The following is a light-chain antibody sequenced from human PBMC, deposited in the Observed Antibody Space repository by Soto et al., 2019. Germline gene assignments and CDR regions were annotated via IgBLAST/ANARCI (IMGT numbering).Light chain of an antibody. V-gene: IGKV3-11*01. CDR2: DAS. Sequence: EIVLTQSPATLSLSPGERATLSCRASQSVSSYLAWYQQKPGQAPRLLIYDASNRATGIPARFSGSGSGTGFTLASSSLEPEDFAVYYCQQRSNWPRGTFGQGTKVEIK. CDR1: QSVSSY. J-gene: IGKJ1*01. CDR3: QQRSNWPRGT.